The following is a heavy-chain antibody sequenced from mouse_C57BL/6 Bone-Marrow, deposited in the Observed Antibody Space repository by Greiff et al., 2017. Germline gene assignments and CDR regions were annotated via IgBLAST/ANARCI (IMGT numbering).Heavy chain of an antibody. D-gene: IGHD3-2*02. Sequence: VQLQESGAELARPGASVKLSCKASGYTFTSYGISWVKQRTEQGLEWIGEIYPRSGNTYYNEKLKGKATLTADKSSSTAYMELRSLTSEDSAVYFCARDNSCYVDYFDYWGQGTTLTVSS. CDR2: IYPRSGNT. J-gene: IGHJ2*01. CDR3: ARDNSCYVDYFDY. CDR1: GYTFTSYG. V-gene: IGHV1-81*01.